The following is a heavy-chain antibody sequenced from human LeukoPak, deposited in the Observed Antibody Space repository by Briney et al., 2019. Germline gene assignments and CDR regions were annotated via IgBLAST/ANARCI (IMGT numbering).Heavy chain of an antibody. Sequence: SETLSLTCTVSGGSISSLTYYWGWIRQPPGKGLEWIGSFYYSGSTFYNPSLKSRVTISVDTSKNQFSLKLSSVTAADTAVYYCAGTIFGVVIYNWFDPWGQGTLVTVSS. V-gene: IGHV4-39*01. D-gene: IGHD3-3*01. CDR3: AGTIFGVVIYNWFDP. J-gene: IGHJ5*02. CDR1: GGSISSLTYY. CDR2: FYYSGST.